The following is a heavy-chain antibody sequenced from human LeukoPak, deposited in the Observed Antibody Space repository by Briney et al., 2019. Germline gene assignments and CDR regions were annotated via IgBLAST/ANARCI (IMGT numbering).Heavy chain of an antibody. V-gene: IGHV1-69*13. CDR3: ARDRKRTAMGSVFDY. CDR1: GGTFSSYA. J-gene: IGHJ4*02. CDR2: IIPIFGTA. Sequence: SVKVSCKASGGTFSSYAISWVRQAPGQGLEWMGGIIPIFGTANYAQKFQGRVTITADESTSTAYMELSSLRSEDTAVYYCARDRKRTAMGSVFDYWGQGTLVTVSS. D-gene: IGHD2-2*01.